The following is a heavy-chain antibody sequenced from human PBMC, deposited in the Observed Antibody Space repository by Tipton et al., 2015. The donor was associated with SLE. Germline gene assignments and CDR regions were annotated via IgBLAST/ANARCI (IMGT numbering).Heavy chain of an antibody. D-gene: IGHD3-10*01. CDR2: INHSGST. CDR1: GGSFSVDY. CDR3: ASSSYYYGSGSPFDY. V-gene: IGHV4-34*01. J-gene: IGHJ4*02. Sequence: TLSLTCAVYGGSFSVDYWSYIRQPPGKGLEWIGKINHSGSTNYNPSLKSRVTISVDTSKNQFSLKLSPVTAADTAVYYCASSSYYYGSGSPFDYWGQGTLVTVSS.